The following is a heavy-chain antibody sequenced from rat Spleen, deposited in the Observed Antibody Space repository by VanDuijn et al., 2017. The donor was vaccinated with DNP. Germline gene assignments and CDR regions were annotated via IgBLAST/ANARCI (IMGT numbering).Heavy chain of an antibody. Sequence: EVQLVESGGGLVQSGRSLKLSCAASGFTFSDYNMAWVRQAPKKGLEWVAAISYDGRGTYYRDSVKGRFTISRDTAKSTLYLQMDSLRSEDTATYYCATPVPARYWGQGVMVTVSS. D-gene: IGHD3-8*01. J-gene: IGHJ2*01. V-gene: IGHV5-7*01. CDR3: ATPVPARY. CDR2: ISYDGRGT. CDR1: GFTFSDYN.